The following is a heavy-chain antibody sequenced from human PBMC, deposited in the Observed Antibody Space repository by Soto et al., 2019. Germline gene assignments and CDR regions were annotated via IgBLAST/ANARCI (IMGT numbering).Heavy chain of an antibody. CDR2: IYYTGST. CDR3: ARHDTSAWYVDY. V-gene: IGHV4-59*08. J-gene: IGHJ4*02. CDR1: GGSISSYY. Sequence: QVQLQESGPGLVKPSETLSLTCTVSGGSISSYYWSWIRQPPGKGLEWIGYIYYTGSTNYNPSLKSRVTISVDTSKHQSSLKLSSVTAADTAVYYCARHDTSAWYVDYWGQGTLVTVSS. D-gene: IGHD6-19*01.